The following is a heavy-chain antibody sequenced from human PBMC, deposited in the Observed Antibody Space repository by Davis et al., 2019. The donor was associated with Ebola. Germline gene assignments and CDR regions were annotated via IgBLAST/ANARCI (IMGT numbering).Heavy chain of an antibody. J-gene: IGHJ6*03. CDR1: GYSLTNYG. Sequence: ASVKVSCKASGYSLTNYGISWLRQAPGQGLEWMGWINPHNGNTNYAQKLQGRVTMTTDTSTSTAYMELRSLRSDDTGVYYCARDRDGIVAQPEIAMDAWGKGTTVTVSS. D-gene: IGHD1-26*01. V-gene: IGHV1-18*01. CDR2: INPHNGNT. CDR3: ARDRDGIVAQPEIAMDA.